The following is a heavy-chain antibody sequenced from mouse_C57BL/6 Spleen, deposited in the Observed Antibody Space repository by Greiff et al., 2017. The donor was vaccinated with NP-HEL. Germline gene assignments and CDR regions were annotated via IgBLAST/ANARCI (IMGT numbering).Heavy chain of an antibody. V-gene: IGHV5-9-1*02. CDR2: ISSGGDYI. Sequence: EVMLVESGEGLVKPGGSLKLSCAASGFTFSSYAMSWVRQTPEKRLEWVAYISSGGDYIYYADTVKGRFTISRDNARNTLYLQMSSLKSEDTAMYYCTRGGGYSPMDYWGQGTSVTVSS. CDR3: TRGGGYSPMDY. CDR1: GFTFSSYA. J-gene: IGHJ4*01. D-gene: IGHD1-1*02.